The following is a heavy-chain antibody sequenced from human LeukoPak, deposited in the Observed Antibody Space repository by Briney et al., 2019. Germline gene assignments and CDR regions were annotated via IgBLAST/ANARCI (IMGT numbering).Heavy chain of an antibody. CDR2: INPNSGGT. CDR3: ARDRSSSSWYSDFDY. V-gene: IGHV1-2*06. CDR1: GYTFTGYY. Sequence: ASVKVSCKASGYTFTGYYMHWVRQAPGQGLEWMGRINPNSGGTNYAQKFQGRVTMTRDTSISTAYMELSRLRSDATAVYYCARDRSSSSWYSDFDYWGQGNLVTVSS. J-gene: IGHJ4*02. D-gene: IGHD6-13*01.